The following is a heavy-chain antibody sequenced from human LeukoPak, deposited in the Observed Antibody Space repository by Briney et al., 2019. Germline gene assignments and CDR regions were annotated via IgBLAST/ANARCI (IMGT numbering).Heavy chain of an antibody. D-gene: IGHD1-1*01. CDR3: AKDPNNWNALPMFYADY. V-gene: IGHV3-23*01. J-gene: IGHJ4*02. CDR2: ISGSGGST. CDR1: GFTFSSYA. Sequence: PGGSLRLSCAASGFTFSSYAMSWVRQAPGKGLEWVSAISGSGGSTYYADSVKGRFTISRDNSKNTLYLQMNSLRAEDTAVYYCAKDPNNWNALPMFYADYWGQGTLVTVSS.